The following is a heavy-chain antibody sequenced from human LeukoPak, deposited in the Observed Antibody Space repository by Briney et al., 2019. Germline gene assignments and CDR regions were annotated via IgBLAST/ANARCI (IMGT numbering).Heavy chain of an antibody. J-gene: IGHJ4*02. CDR1: GYTFTSYD. Sequence: GASVKVSCKASGYTFTSYDINWVRQATGQGLEWMGWMNPNSGNTGYAQKFQGRVTMTRNTFTSTAYMELSSLRSEDTAVYYCARGRSDSGIVGTRVLGYWGQGTLVTVSS. CDR3: ARGRSDSGIVGTRVLGY. D-gene: IGHD1-26*01. CDR2: MNPNSGNT. V-gene: IGHV1-8*01.